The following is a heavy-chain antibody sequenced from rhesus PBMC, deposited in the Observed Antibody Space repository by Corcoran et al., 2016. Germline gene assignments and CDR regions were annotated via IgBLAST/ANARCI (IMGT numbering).Heavy chain of an antibody. CDR1: GGSISDSYR. J-gene: IGHJ6*01. Sequence: QVQLQESGPGVVKPSETLSLTCAVSGGSISDSYRWSWIRQPPGKGLEWIGYIYGSSTSTNDNPPIKIRFTILKDTSMNQFSVKLRAVTAADTAVYYCAREVGYYNIWTGYYDSAYGLDSWGQGVVVTVSS. V-gene: IGHV4S10*01. D-gene: IGHD3-3*01. CDR3: AREVGYYNIWTGYYDSAYGLDS. CDR2: IYGSSTST.